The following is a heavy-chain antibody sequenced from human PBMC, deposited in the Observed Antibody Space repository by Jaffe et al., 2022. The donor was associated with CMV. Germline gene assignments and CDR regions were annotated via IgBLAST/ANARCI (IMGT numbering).Heavy chain of an antibody. V-gene: IGHV5-51*01. CDR3: ARHFPRDGYNIKFFFSYMDV. CDR2: VYGGDSDS. J-gene: IGHJ6*04. CDR1: GYTFAKYW. Sequence: EVQLVQSGTEVIKPGESLKISCQASGYTFAKYWVGWVRQVPGKGLEWMGMVYGGDSDSEYSPAFQGQVTMSADKSINTAYLQWSSLETSDTAIYYCARHFPRDGYNIKFFFSYMDVWGKGTPVIVSS. D-gene: IGHD5-12*01.